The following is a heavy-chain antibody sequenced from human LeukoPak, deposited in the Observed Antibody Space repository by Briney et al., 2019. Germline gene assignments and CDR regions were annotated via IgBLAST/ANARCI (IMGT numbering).Heavy chain of an antibody. CDR2: ISSSSSYI. V-gene: IGHV3-21*01. CDR3: ASLFLCYGCSSSSDALDI. Sequence: GGSLRLSCTVSGFTVSSNSMSWVRQAPGKGLEWVSSISSSSSYIYYADSVKGRFTISRDNAKNTLYLQMNSLRAEDTAVYYCASLFLCYGCSSSSDALDIWGQGTMVTVSS. D-gene: IGHD6-6*01. CDR1: GFTVSSNS. J-gene: IGHJ3*02.